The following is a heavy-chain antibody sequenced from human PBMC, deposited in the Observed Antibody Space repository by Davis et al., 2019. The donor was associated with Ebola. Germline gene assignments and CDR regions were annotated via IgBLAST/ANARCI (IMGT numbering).Heavy chain of an antibody. CDR3: AKTPLVVPAAHSWFDP. J-gene: IGHJ5*02. CDR2: ISGSGGST. Sequence: GGSLRLSCAASGFTFSSYAMSWVRQAPGKGLEWVSAISGSGGSTYYADSVKGRFTIPRDNSKNTLYLQMNSLRAEDTAVYYCAKTPLVVPAAHSWFDPWGQGTLVTVSS. V-gene: IGHV3-23*01. D-gene: IGHD2-2*01. CDR1: GFTFSSYA.